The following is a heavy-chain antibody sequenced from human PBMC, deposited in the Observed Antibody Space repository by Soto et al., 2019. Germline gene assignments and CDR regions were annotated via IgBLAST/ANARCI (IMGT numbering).Heavy chain of an antibody. Sequence: EAPVKVSCKASGHTFTSSYMDWVRHAPGQGLEWMGIINPSGGSTSYAQKFQGRVTMTRDTSTSTVYMELSSLRSEDTAVYYCARGDIVLMVYATYGMDVWGQGTTVTVSS. CDR1: GHTFTSSY. CDR3: ARGDIVLMVYATYGMDV. D-gene: IGHD2-8*01. V-gene: IGHV1-46*01. CDR2: INPSGGST. J-gene: IGHJ6*02.